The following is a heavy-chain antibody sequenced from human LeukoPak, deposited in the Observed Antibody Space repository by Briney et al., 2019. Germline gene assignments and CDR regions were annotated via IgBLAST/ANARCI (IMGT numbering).Heavy chain of an antibody. D-gene: IGHD6-13*01. CDR2: INHSGST. J-gene: IGHJ6*03. Sequence: PSETLSLTCAVYGGSFSGYYWSWIRQPPGKGLEWIGEINHSGSTNYNPSLKSRVTISVDTSKNQFSLKLSSVTAADTAVYYCARGRDSSSWYPRTKNYYMDVWGKGTTVTVCS. V-gene: IGHV4-34*01. CDR3: ARGRDSSSWYPRTKNYYMDV. CDR1: GGSFSGYY.